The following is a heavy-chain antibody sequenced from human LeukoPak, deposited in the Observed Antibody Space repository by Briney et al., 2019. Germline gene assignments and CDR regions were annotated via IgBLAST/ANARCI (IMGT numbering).Heavy chain of an antibody. CDR3: ARFLADESGTETYYFDY. Sequence: GASVKVSCKASGGTFSSYAISWVRQAPGQGLEWMGGIIPIFGTANYAQKFQGRVTITADESTSTAYMELSSLRSEDTAVYYCARFLADESGTETYYFDYWGQGTLVTVSS. J-gene: IGHJ4*02. CDR1: GGTFSSYA. D-gene: IGHD1-1*01. CDR2: IIPIFGTA. V-gene: IGHV1-69*13.